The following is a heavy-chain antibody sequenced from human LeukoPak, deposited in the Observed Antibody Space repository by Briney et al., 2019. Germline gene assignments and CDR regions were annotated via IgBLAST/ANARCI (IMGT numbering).Heavy chain of an antibody. D-gene: IGHD3-22*01. Sequence: PVKVSCKASGGTFSSYAISCVRHAPGQGLEWMGRIIPILGIANYAQKFQGRVTITADKSTSTAYMELSSLRSEDTAVYYCARGGAYYDSTYWGQGTLVTVSS. V-gene: IGHV1-69*04. CDR1: GGTFSSYA. CDR2: IIPILGIA. J-gene: IGHJ4*02. CDR3: ARGGAYYDSTY.